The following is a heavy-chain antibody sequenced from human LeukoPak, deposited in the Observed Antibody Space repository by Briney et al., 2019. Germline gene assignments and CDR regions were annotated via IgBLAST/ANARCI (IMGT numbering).Heavy chain of an antibody. D-gene: IGHD1-26*01. J-gene: IGHJ6*01. CDR3: ARRVGYSNHYGMDV. Sequence: GESLKISCKGSGDSFTTYWINWVRQMPGKGLGWMGRADPSDSYTNYSPSFQGHVTISADKSISTAYLQWSSLKASDTAMYYCARRVGYSNHYGMDVWGQGTTVTVSP. V-gene: IGHV5-10-1*01. CDR1: GDSFTTYW. CDR2: ADPSDSYT.